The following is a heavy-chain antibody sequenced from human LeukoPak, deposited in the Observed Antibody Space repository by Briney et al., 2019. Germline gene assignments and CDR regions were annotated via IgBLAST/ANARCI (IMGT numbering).Heavy chain of an antibody. V-gene: IGHV3-9*03. Sequence: GGSLRLSXAASGFTFDDYAMHWVRQAPGKGLEWVSGISWNSGSICYADSVKGRFTISRDNAKNSLYLQMNSLRAEDMALYYCAKSDSYGYYFDYWGQGTLVTVSS. CDR3: AKSDSYGYYFDY. D-gene: IGHD5-18*01. CDR1: GFTFDDYA. J-gene: IGHJ4*02. CDR2: ISWNSGSI.